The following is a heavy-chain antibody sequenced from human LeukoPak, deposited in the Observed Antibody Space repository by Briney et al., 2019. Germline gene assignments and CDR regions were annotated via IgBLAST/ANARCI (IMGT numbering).Heavy chain of an antibody. Sequence: SETLSLTCAVYGGSFSGYYWSWIRQPPGKGLEWIGEINHSGSTNYNPSLKSRVTISVDTSKNQFSLKLSSVTAADTAVYYCAREGKGYYYGSGSYYYYYFDYWGQGTLVTVSS. V-gene: IGHV4-34*01. J-gene: IGHJ4*02. D-gene: IGHD3-10*01. CDR3: AREGKGYYYGSGSYYYYYFDY. CDR2: INHSGST. CDR1: GGSFSGYY.